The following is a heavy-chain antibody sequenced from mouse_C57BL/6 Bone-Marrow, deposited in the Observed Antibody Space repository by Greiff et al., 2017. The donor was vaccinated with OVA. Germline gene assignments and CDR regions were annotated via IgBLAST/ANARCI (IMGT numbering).Heavy chain of an antibody. V-gene: IGHV1-22*01. CDR2: INPNNGGT. CDR3: ARRIYYGNYENAMCY. CDR1: GYTFTDYN. D-gene: IGHD2-1*01. J-gene: IGHJ4*01. Sequence: EVQLHQSGPELVKPGASVKMSCKASGYTFTDYNMHWVKQSHGKSLEWIGYINPNNGGTSYNQKFKGKATLTVNKSSSTAYMELRSLTSEDSAVYYCARRIYYGNYENAMCYWGQGPSVTVSS.